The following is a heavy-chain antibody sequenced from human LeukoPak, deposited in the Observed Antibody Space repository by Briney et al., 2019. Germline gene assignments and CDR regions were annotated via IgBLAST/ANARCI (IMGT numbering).Heavy chain of an antibody. CDR3: ARDGIPPVPAANVYYYGMDV. D-gene: IGHD2-2*01. J-gene: IGHJ6*04. Sequence: GSLRLSCAASGFTFSSYAMHWVRQAPGKGLEWVAVISYDGSNKYYADSVKGRFTISRDNSKNTLYLQMNSLRAEDTAVYYCARDGIPPVPAANVYYYGMDVWGKGTTVTVSS. CDR1: GFTFSSYA. V-gene: IGHV3-30*04. CDR2: ISYDGSNK.